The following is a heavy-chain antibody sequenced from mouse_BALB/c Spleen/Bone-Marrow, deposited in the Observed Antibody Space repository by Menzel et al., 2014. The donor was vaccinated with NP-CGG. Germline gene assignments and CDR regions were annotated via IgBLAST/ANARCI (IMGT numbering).Heavy chain of an antibody. Sequence: QVQLQHSGAELVRPESSVKISCKASGYAFSTYWMIWVKQRPGQGLEWIGQIYPGDGDTNYNGKFKGKATLTADKSSSTAYMQLSSLTSEDSAVYFCARGARSAMDYWGQGTSVTVSS. CDR1: GYAFSTYW. CDR3: ARGARSAMDY. V-gene: IGHV1-80*01. CDR2: IYPGDGDT. J-gene: IGHJ4*01.